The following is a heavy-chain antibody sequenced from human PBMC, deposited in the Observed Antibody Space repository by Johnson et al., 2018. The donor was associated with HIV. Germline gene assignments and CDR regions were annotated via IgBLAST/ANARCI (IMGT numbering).Heavy chain of an antibody. CDR3: TTHLVVIRRNSYDAFDI. CDR2: ISFAGSNK. J-gene: IGHJ3*02. V-gene: IGHV3-30-3*01. Sequence: QVQLVESGGGVVRPGGSLRLSCAASGFTFSRYPMHWVRQSPGKGLEWVSIISFAGSNKYYADSVKGRFTISRDNAKNSLYLQLNSLRAEDTAVYYCTTHLVVIRRNSYDAFDIWGQGTMVTVSS. CDR1: GFTFSRYP. D-gene: IGHD3-22*01.